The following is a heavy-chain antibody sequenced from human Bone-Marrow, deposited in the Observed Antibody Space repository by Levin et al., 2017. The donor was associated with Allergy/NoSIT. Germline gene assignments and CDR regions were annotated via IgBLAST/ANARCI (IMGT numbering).Heavy chain of an antibody. CDR3: ARDAFITMVRGYLDY. J-gene: IGHJ4*02. CDR1: GFTFSNYG. Sequence: SGGSLRLSCAASGFTFSNYGMHWVRQAPGKGLERVAVIWYDGSNKNYAESVKGRFTISRDNSRNTLYLQMNSLRAEDTALYYCARDAFITMVRGYLDYWGQGALVTVSS. V-gene: IGHV3-33*01. CDR2: IWYDGSNK. D-gene: IGHD3-10*01.